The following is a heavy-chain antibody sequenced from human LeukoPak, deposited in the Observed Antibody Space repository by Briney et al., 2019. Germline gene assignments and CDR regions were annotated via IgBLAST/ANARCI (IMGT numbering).Heavy chain of an antibody. J-gene: IGHJ4*02. CDR2: ISDDGSNK. V-gene: IGHV3-30-3*01. Sequence: GGSLRLSCAASGFTFSRYTMHWVRQAPGKGLEWVAVISDDGSNKYYADSVKGRFTISRDTSKSTLYLQMNSLRAEDTAVYYCARRPFGADYWGQGTLVTVSS. CDR3: ARRPFGADY. D-gene: IGHD3-10*01. CDR1: GFTFSRYT.